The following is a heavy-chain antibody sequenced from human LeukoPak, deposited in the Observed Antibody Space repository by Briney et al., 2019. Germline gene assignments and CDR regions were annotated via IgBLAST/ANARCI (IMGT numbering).Heavy chain of an antibody. V-gene: IGHV3-21*01. CDR3: ARGPRGYSYGVFDY. CDR1: GFTFSSYS. J-gene: IGHJ4*02. CDR2: ISSSSSYI. Sequence: PGGSLRLSCAASGFTFSSYSMNWVRQAPGKGLEWVSSISSSSSYIYYADSVKGRFTISRANAKHSLYLQMNSLRAEDTAVYYCARGPRGYSYGVFDYWGQGTLVTVSS. D-gene: IGHD5-18*01.